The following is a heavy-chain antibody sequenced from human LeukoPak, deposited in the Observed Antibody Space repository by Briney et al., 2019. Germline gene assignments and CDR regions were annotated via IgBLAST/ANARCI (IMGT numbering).Heavy chain of an antibody. D-gene: IGHD3-10*01. CDR2: INPSGGST. CDR1: GYTFTSYY. CDR3: ARALYYGSGRQYYYYMDV. Sequence: GASVKVSCKASGYTFTSYYMHWVRQAPGQGLEWMGIINPSGGSTSYAQKFQGRVTMTRDMSTSTVYMELSSLRSEDTAVYYCARALYYGSGRQYYYYMDVWGKGTTVTVSS. V-gene: IGHV1-46*01. J-gene: IGHJ6*03.